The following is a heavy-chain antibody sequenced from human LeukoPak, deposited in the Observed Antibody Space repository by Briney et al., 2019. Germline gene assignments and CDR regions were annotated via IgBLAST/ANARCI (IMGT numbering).Heavy chain of an antibody. Sequence: GASVKVSCKASGGTFSSSAISWVRQAPGQGLEWMGGIIPIFGTANYAQKFQGRVTITADESTSTAYMELSSLRSEDTAVYYCARGVYDGSGIDHYYFDYWGQGTLVTVSS. CDR2: IIPIFGTA. V-gene: IGHV1-69*13. CDR1: GGTFSSSA. D-gene: IGHD3-22*01. J-gene: IGHJ4*02. CDR3: ARGVYDGSGIDHYYFDY.